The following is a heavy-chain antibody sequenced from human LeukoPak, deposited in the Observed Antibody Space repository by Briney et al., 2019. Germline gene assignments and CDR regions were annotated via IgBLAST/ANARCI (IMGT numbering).Heavy chain of an antibody. V-gene: IGHV3-48*01. CDR3: ARRITISGLGYYMDV. Sequence: GGSLRLSCAASGFSFSTYSMNSVRQAPGKGLEWISYISNSGHTTYYAESVNGRFTISRGNAWNSLYLQMNSLRGEDTAVYYCARRITISGLGYYMDVWGKGITVIVSS. J-gene: IGHJ6*04. D-gene: IGHD3-3*01. CDR1: GFSFSTYS. CDR2: ISNSGHTT.